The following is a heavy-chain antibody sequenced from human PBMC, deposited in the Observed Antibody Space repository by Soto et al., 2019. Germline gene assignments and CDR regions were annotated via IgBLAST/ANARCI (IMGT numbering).Heavy chain of an antibody. J-gene: IGHJ4*02. CDR1: GFTFTRYS. V-gene: IGHV3-21*06. CDR2: ISSTTNYI. CDR3: ARESEDLTSNFDY. Sequence: GGSLRLSCAASGFTFTRYSMNWVRQAPGKGLEWVSSISSTTNYIYYGDSMKGRFTISGDNAKNSLYLEMNSLRAEDTAVYYCARESEDLTSNFDYWGQGTLVTVSS.